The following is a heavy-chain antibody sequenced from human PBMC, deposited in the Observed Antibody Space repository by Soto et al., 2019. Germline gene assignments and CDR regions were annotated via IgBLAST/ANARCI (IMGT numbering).Heavy chain of an antibody. Sequence: QVQLVQSGAEVKKPGASVKVSCKASGYTFTGYYMHWVRQAPGQGLEWMGWINPNSGGTNYAQKFQGWVTMTRDTSISTAYMELSRLRSDDTAVYYCARAYCSSTSCSPNWFDPWGQGTLVTVSS. CDR3: ARAYCSSTSCSPNWFDP. CDR2: INPNSGGT. CDR1: GYTFTGYY. D-gene: IGHD2-2*01. J-gene: IGHJ5*02. V-gene: IGHV1-2*04.